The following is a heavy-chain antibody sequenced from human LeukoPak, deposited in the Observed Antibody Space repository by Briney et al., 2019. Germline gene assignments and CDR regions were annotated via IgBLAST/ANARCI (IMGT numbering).Heavy chain of an antibody. Sequence: SETLSLTCTVSGYSISSGYYWGWIRQPPGKGLEWIGSIYHSGSTYYNPSLKSRGTISVDTSKNQFSLKLSSVTAADTAVYYCARDTMNYCTNGVCSAFDYWGQGTLVTVSS. CDR3: ARDTMNYCTNGVCSAFDY. CDR2: IYHSGST. CDR1: GYSISSGYY. J-gene: IGHJ4*02. D-gene: IGHD2-8*01. V-gene: IGHV4-38-2*02.